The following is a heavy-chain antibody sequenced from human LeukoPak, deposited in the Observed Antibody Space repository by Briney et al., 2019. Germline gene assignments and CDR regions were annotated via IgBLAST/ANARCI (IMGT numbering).Heavy chain of an antibody. CDR2: ISSSSSYI. D-gene: IGHD2-2*01. Sequence: GGSLRLSYGASGFIFSSYRMNWVRQAPGKGLEWVSSISSSSSYIYYADSVKGRFTISRDNAKNSLYLQMNSLRAEDTAVYYCARDRGYCSSTSYHNWGQGTLVTVSS. J-gene: IGHJ4*02. CDR1: GFIFSSYR. CDR3: ARDRGYCSSTSYHN. V-gene: IGHV3-21*01.